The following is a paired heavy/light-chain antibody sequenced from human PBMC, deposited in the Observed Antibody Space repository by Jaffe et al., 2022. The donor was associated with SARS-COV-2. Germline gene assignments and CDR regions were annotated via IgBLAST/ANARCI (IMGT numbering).Heavy chain of an antibody. CDR2: IKSKTDGGTA. J-gene: IGHJ4*02. CDR3: STGIASPRGR. D-gene: IGHD2-21*01. V-gene: IGHV3-15*01. CDR1: GFTFNNAW. Sequence: EVQLVESGGVLVKPGGSLRLSCAASGFTFNNAWMTWVRQAPGKGLEWVGRIKSKTDGGTADYAAPVKGRFTISRDDSKNTLYLQMNSLETEDTAVYYCSTGIASPRGRWGQGTLVTVSS.
Light chain of an antibody. CDR3: ATWDDSLNGWV. V-gene: IGLV1-44*01. CDR2: NNN. Sequence: QSVLTQPPSASGTPGQRVTISCSGSSSNIGSNTVNWYQQLPGTAPKLLIYNNNQRPSGVPDRFSGSKSGTSASLAISGLQSEDEADYHCATWDDSLNGWVFGGGTKLTVL. J-gene: IGLJ3*02. CDR1: SSNIGSNT.